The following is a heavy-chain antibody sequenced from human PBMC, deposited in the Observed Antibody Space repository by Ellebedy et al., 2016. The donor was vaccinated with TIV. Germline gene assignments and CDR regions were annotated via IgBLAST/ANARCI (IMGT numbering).Heavy chain of an antibody. V-gene: IGHV4-59*13. Sequence: SETLSLXCSVSGGCFTSYYLTWIRQPPGKGLEWIGHLTHIGTTNYNPSLQSRVAMSLDSSKTQFSLELKSVTAADTAVYFCARSCSPSCWECLEYWGQGVLVTVSS. J-gene: IGHJ4*02. CDR1: GGCFTSYY. CDR3: ARSCSPSCWECLEY. CDR2: LTHIGTT. D-gene: IGHD6-19*01.